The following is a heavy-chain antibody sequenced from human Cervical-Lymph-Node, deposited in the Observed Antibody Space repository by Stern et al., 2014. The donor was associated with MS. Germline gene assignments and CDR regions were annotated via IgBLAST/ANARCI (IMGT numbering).Heavy chain of an antibody. D-gene: IGHD3-22*01. Sequence: QLQLQESGPGLVKPSPTLSLTCTVSGGSISSGDYYWSWIRQPPGKGLEWIGYIYYSGGTYYNPSLKSRVTISIDTSKNQYSLKLSSVTAADTAVYYCARDRYYDSAFDYWGQGSLVTVSS. CDR1: GGSISSGDYY. CDR2: IYYSGGT. CDR3: ARDRYYDSAFDY. J-gene: IGHJ4*02. V-gene: IGHV4-30-4*01.